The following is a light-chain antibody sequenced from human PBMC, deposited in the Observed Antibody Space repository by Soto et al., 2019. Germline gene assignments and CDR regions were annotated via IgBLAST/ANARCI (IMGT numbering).Light chain of an antibody. CDR2: EAS. CDR1: QDIGKD. V-gene: IGKV1-6*01. Sequence: AIQMTQSPSSLSASVGDRVTLTCRASQDIGKDLGWYQQKPGEAPKLLIFEASTVQTGVPSRFSGSGSGTDFTLTISSLQPEDFATYFCLQDSNYPRTFGQGTTVALK. CDR3: LQDSNYPRT. J-gene: IGKJ1*01.